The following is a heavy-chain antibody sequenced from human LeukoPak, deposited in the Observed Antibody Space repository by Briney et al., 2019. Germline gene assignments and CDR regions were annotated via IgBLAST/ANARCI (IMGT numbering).Heavy chain of an antibody. CDR2: IYYSGST. CDR3: AKLVVITHRGDY. Sequence: SETLSLTCTVSGGSISSYYWSWIRQPPGKGLEWIGYIYYSGSTNYNPSLKSRVTISVDTSKNQFSLKLSSVTAADTAVYYCAKLVVITHRGDYWGQGTLVTVSS. J-gene: IGHJ4*02. V-gene: IGHV4-59*01. CDR1: GGSISSYY. D-gene: IGHD3-22*01.